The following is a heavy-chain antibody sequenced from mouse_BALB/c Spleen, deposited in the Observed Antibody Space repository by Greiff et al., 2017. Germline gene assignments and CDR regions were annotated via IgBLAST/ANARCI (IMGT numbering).Heavy chain of an antibody. CDR1: GFTFSSYG. CDR2: ISSGGSYT. CDR3: ARPLTTATGFFAY. J-gene: IGHJ3*01. D-gene: IGHD1-2*01. V-gene: IGHV5-6*01. Sequence: EVKLMESGGDLVKPGGSLKLSCAASGFTFSSYGMSWVRQTPDKRLEWVATISSGGSYTYYPDSVKGRFTISRDNAKNTLYLQMSSLKSEDTAMYYCARPLTTATGFFAYWGQGTLVTVSA.